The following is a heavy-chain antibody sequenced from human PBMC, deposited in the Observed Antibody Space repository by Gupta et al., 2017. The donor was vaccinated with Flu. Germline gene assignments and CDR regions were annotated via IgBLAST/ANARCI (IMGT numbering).Heavy chain of an antibody. D-gene: IGHD3-10*01. V-gene: IGHV1-2*06. CDR2: VDPSSGGS. J-gene: IGHJ4*02. Sequence: YLNGVRQAPGQGLGWMGRVDPSSGGSMSAQRFEGRVTMSRDTSISTAYMELSSLTSDDTATYYCARLYGVSVDGSYSTSEYWGQGSHVTVSA. CDR1: Y. CDR3: ARLYGVSVDGSYSTSEY.